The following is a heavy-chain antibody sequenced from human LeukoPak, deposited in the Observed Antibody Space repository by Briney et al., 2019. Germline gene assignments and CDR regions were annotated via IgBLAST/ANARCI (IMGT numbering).Heavy chain of an antibody. D-gene: IGHD4-17*01. Sequence: SQTLSLTCTVSGDSLTSGSRYWSWIRQPAGRGLEWIGHFYSSTRTTYNPSLESRVTISGDTAKNQFSLKLDSVTAADTAVYFCARCMSELDYGDYAYYYHMDVWGKGTTVTVSS. V-gene: IGHV4-61*09. CDR2: FYSSTRT. CDR1: GDSLTSGSRY. CDR3: ARCMSELDYGDYAYYYHMDV. J-gene: IGHJ6*04.